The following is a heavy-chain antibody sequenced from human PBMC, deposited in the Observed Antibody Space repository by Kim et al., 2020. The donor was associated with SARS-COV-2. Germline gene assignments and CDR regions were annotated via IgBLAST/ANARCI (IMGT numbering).Heavy chain of an antibody. CDR1: RFTFSRYA. V-gene: IGHV3-23*01. CDR2: ITAQGDA. CDR3: ARESGSGTLYGVYYAT. J-gene: IGHJ4*02. D-gene: IGHD4-17*01. Sequence: GGSLRLSCAASRFTFSRYAMSWVRQAPGTGLEWVSGITAQGDAYYADSVQGRFTISRDNSKNTLYLQMDSLRTEDTALYYCARESGSGTLYGVYYATWGKGTLVAVSS.